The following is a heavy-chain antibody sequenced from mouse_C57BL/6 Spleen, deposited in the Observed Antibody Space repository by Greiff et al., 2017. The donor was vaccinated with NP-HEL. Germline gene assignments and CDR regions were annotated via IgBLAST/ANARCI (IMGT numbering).Heavy chain of an antibody. V-gene: IGHV1-18*01. J-gene: IGHJ4*01. Sequence: VQLQQSGPELVKPGASVKIPCKASGYTFTDYNMDWVKQSHGKSLEWIGDINPNNGGTIYNQKFKGKATLTVDKSFRTAYMALRSLTSEDTAVYYCARLGYSNDPYYAMDYWGQGTSVTVAS. D-gene: IGHD2-12*01. CDR2: INPNNGGT. CDR3: ARLGYSNDPYYAMDY. CDR1: GYTFTDYN.